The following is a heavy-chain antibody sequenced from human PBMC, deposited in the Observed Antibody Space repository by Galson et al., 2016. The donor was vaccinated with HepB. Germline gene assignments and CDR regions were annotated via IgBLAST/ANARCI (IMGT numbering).Heavy chain of an antibody. Sequence: TLSLTCTVSGGSISSGSYYWSWIRQPAGKGLGGLGWIGRIHTTGSTNYNPSLKSRVTISVDTSKNQFSLKLSSVTATDTAVYYCAREDGSGGYYYGMDVWGKGTTVTVSS. V-gene: IGHV4-61*02. J-gene: IGHJ6*04. CDR1: GGSISSGSYY. D-gene: IGHD5-24*01. CDR3: AREDGSGGYYYGMDV. CDR2: IHTTGST.